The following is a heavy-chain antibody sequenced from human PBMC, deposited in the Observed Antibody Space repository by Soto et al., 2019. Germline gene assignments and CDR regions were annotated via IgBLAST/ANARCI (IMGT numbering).Heavy chain of an antibody. D-gene: IGHD3-10*01. CDR1: GFTFNSYA. CDR3: VKGAITMVRAVIASAEYFDH. Sequence: GGSLRLSCSASGFTFNSYAMHWVRQAPGKGLEYVSAISSNGGSTYYGDSVKGRFTISRDNSKNKLYLQMSSPRAEDAAVYYCVKGAITMVRAVIASAEYFDHWGQGNLVTVS. CDR2: ISSNGGST. J-gene: IGHJ1*01. V-gene: IGHV3-64D*06.